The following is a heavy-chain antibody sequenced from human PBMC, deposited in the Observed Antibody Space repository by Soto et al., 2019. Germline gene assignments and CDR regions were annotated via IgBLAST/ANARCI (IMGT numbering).Heavy chain of an antibody. Sequence: EVHLVESGGGLVQPGKSLRLSCAASGFTFDDHAMHWVRQGPGKGLEWVAHISWNSEPLGYADSVKGRFIISRDNAKNSVYLEMNGLRPEDTAVYFCTRGSAAVRSYFFDSWGQGTLVTVSS. CDR1: GFTFDDHA. CDR3: TRGSAAVRSYFFDS. CDR2: ISWNSEPL. D-gene: IGHD1-26*01. J-gene: IGHJ5*01. V-gene: IGHV3-9*01.